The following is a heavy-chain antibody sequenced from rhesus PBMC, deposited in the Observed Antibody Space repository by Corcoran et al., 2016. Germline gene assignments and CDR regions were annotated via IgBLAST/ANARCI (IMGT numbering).Heavy chain of an antibody. D-gene: IGHD6-13*01. V-gene: IGHV4-65*01. CDR1: GDSISSTNW. Sequence: QMQLQESGPGLVKPSETLSLTCAVSGDSISSTNWWSWTRQPPGKGLEWIGYISGSTSNTNYNPSLKSRVTISTDRSRNQFSLKLYSVTAADTAVYYCARGGYSRTDAFAFWGQGLRVTVSS. J-gene: IGHJ3*01. CDR3: ARGGYSRTDAFAF. CDR2: ISGSTSNT.